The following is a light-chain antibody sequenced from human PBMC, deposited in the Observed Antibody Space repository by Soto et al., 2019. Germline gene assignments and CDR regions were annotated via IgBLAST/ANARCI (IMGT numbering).Light chain of an antibody. V-gene: IGKV2-28*01. J-gene: IGKJ3*01. Sequence: DIVMTQSPLSLPVTPGEPASISCRSSQSLLHSNGYNYLDWYLQKPGQSPQLLVYLGSNRASGVPDRFSGSGSGTNFTLKISRVEAEDVGVYYCMQALQPPLPFGPGTKVDIK. CDR3: MQALQPPLP. CDR1: QSLLHSNGYNY. CDR2: LGS.